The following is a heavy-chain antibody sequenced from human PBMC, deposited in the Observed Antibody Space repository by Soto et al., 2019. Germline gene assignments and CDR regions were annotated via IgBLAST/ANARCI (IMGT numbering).Heavy chain of an antibody. J-gene: IGHJ4*02. D-gene: IGHD3-3*01. CDR3: AKDESAEKNYDFWSGYHSPLRYFDY. V-gene: IGHV3-23*01. CDR1: GFTFSSYA. Sequence: GGSLRLSCAASGFTFSSYAMSWVRQAPGKGLEWVSAISGSGGSTYYADSVKGRFTISRDNSKNTLYLQMNSLRAEDTAVYYCAKDESAEKNYDFWSGYHSPLRYFDYWGQGTLVTVSS. CDR2: ISGSGGST.